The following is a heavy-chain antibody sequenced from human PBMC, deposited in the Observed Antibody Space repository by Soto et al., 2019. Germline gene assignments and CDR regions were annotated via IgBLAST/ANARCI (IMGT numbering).Heavy chain of an antibody. V-gene: IGHV3-43*01. CDR2: ITWDGGTT. CDR1: GFTFDDYS. Sequence: PGGSLRLSCAASGFTFDDYSMHWVRQAPGKGLEWVSLITWDGGTTDYADFVKGRFTISRDNNKNSLYLQMNSLRTEDTAFYYCAKGYQLWLFGSWGQGTLVTVSS. CDR3: AKGYQLWLFGS. D-gene: IGHD3-10*01. J-gene: IGHJ4*02.